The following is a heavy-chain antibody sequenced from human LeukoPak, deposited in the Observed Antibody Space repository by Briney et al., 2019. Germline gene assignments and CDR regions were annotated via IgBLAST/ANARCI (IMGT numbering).Heavy chain of an antibody. J-gene: IGHJ6*02. V-gene: IGHV3-23*01. CDR2: ISGSGAST. CDR3: AKRTDYGGNSATRYYYGMDV. Sequence: PGGSLRLSCAASGFTFSNYAMSWVRQAPGKGLEWVSAISGSGASTYYADSVKGRFTISRDNSKNTLYLQMNSLRAEDTAVYYCAKRTDYGGNSATRYYYGMDVWGQGTTATVSS. D-gene: IGHD4-23*01. CDR1: GFTFSNYA.